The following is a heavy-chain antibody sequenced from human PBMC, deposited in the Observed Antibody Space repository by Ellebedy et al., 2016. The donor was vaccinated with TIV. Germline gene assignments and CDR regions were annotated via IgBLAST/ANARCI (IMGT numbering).Heavy chain of an antibody. V-gene: IGHV4-31*01. CDR3: AAGYYYGSGSLKPDAFDI. D-gene: IGHD3-10*01. CDR2: IYDSGST. CDR1: GGSISSGDYY. J-gene: IGHJ3*02. Sequence: MPSETLSLTCTVSGGSISSGDYYWSWIRQHPGTGLEWIGFIYDSGSTYYNPSLKSLLTISVDTSKNQFSLKLSSVTAADTALYYCAAGYYYGSGSLKPDAFDIWGQGTMVTVSS.